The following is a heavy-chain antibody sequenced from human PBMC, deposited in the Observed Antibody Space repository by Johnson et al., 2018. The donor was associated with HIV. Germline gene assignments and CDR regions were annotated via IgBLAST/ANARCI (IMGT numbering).Heavy chain of an antibody. CDR2: ISGDGSSS. J-gene: IGHJ3*02. CDR1: GFTISTFW. Sequence: VQLVESGGALVQPGGSLRLSCEVSGFTISTFWMHWVRQVPGKGLMWVSRISGDGSSSSYAASVKGRFTISRDNAKNTLYLQLNSLRVEDTAIYYCAKDPGSGSPGAFDIWGQGTMVTVSS. V-gene: IGHV3-74*01. CDR3: AKDPGSGSPGAFDI. D-gene: IGHD1-26*01.